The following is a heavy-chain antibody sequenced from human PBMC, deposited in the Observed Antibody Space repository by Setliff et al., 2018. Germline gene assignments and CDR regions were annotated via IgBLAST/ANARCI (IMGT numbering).Heavy chain of an antibody. D-gene: IGHD2-2*01. CDR2: IYYSGGA. CDR3: ARDASFGFDV. V-gene: IGHV4-59*01. CDR1: GDSINPFF. J-gene: IGHJ6*02. Sequence: LTCSVSGDSINPFFWTWVRLSPGKGLEWIGYIYYSGGATYNPSLRGQASIAIGASKAHFSLDLRTVTTADTAVYYCARDASFGFDVWGPGITVTV.